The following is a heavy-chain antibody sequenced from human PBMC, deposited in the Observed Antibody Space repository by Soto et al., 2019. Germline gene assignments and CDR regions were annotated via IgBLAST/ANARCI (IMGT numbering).Heavy chain of an antibody. V-gene: IGHV1-3*01. Sequence: ASVKVSCKASRYTFTSYAMHWVRQAPGQRLEWMGWINAGNGNTKYSQKFQGRVTITRDTSASTAYMELSSLRSEDTAVYYCARSAYSRSLYNWFDPWGQGTLVTVSS. CDR2: INAGNGNT. J-gene: IGHJ5*02. CDR1: RYTFTSYA. D-gene: IGHD6-6*01. CDR3: ARSAYSRSLYNWFDP.